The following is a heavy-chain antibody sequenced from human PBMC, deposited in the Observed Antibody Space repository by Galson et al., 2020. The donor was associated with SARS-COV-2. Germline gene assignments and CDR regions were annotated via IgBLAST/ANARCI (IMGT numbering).Heavy chain of an antibody. J-gene: IGHJ5*02. CDR2: ISGSGGNT. Sequence: GGSLRLSCAASGFTFSSYAVSWVRQAPGKGLEWVSDISGSGGNTYYADSVKGRFTISRDNSKNTLYLQMDSLRAEDTAVYYCAKFAFYYDSSGYSSGDHWGQGTLVTVSS. CDR1: GFTFSSYA. D-gene: IGHD3-22*01. V-gene: IGHV3-23*01. CDR3: AKFAFYYDSSGYSSGDH.